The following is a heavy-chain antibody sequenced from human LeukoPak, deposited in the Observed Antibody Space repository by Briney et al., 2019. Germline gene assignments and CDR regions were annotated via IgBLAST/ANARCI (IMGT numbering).Heavy chain of an antibody. CDR1: GFTFSDYY. Sequence: GGSLRLSCAASGFTFSDYYMSWIRQAPGRGLEWVSYISSSGSTIYYADSVKGRFTISRDNAKNSLYLQMNSLRAEDTAVYFCARDSMDLGNSHAFDIWGQGTMVTVSS. J-gene: IGHJ3*02. V-gene: IGHV3-11*04. CDR3: ARDSMDLGNSHAFDI. D-gene: IGHD3-10*01. CDR2: ISSSGSTI.